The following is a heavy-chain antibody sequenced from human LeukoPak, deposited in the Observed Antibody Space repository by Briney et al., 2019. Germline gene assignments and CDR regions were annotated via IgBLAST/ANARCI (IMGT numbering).Heavy chain of an antibody. CDR3: ARARLRRGFCSGGSCHPFDY. Sequence: SETLSLTCAVYGGSFSGYYWSWIRQPPGKGLEWIGEINHSGSTNYNPSLKSRVTISVDTSKNQFSLKLSSVTAADTAVYYCARARLRRGFCSGGSCHPFDYGGQGTRVPVSS. V-gene: IGHV4-34*01. J-gene: IGHJ4*02. CDR2: INHSGST. CDR1: GGSFSGYY. D-gene: IGHD2-15*01.